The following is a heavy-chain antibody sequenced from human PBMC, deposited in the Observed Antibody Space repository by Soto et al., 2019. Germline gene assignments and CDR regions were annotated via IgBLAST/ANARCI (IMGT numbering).Heavy chain of an antibody. CDR1: GGSSCSGSYY. D-gene: IGHD3-22*01. V-gene: IGHV4-31*03. Sequence: PSETLSLTCTVSGGSSCSGSYYWRWIRQHPGKGLEWIGYIYYSGCTYYNPSLKSRFTISLDTSKNQFSLKLSFLIAADTAGYYCARWRDSRGYYFWGKGTLVTVSS. J-gene: IGHJ4*02. CDR3: ARWRDSRGYYF. CDR2: IYYSGCT.